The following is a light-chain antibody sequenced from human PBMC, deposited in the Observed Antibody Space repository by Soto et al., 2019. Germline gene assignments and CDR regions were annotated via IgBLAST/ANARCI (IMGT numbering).Light chain of an antibody. J-gene: IGLJ1*01. CDR3: CSYAGSYTHYV. V-gene: IGLV2-11*01. CDR1: SSDVGGYNY. CDR2: DVS. Sequence: QSALTQPRSVSGSPGQSITISCTGTSSDVGGYNYVSWYRQHPGKAPKLMIYDVSKRPSGVPDRFSGFKSGNTASLTISGLPAEDEADYYCCSYAGSYTHYVFGTGTKLTVL.